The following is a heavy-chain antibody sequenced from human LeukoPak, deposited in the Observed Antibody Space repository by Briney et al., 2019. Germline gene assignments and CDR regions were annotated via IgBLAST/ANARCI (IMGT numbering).Heavy chain of an antibody. D-gene: IGHD3-22*01. Sequence: GGSLRLSCAASGFTFSSYSMNWVRQAPGKGLEWVSSISSSSSYIYYADSVKGRFTISRDNAKNSLYLQLISLRAEDTAVYYCARDRHSSVDYWGQGTLVTVSS. CDR1: GFTFSSYS. V-gene: IGHV3-21*01. J-gene: IGHJ4*02. CDR3: ARDRHSSVDY. CDR2: ISSSSSYI.